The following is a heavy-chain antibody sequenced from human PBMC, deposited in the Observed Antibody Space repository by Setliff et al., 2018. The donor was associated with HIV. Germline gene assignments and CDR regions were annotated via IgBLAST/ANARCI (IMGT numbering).Heavy chain of an antibody. V-gene: IGHV4-31*03. CDR3: ARGYPVSYYYYMDV. D-gene: IGHD3-16*02. CDR1: GGSISSGGYY. CDR2: IYYSGST. Sequence: SETLSLTCTVSGGSISSGGYYWSWIRQQPGKGLEWIGYIYYSGSTYYNPSLKSRVTISVDTSKNQFSLELSSVTAADTAVYYCARGYPVSYYYYMDVWGKGTTVTVSS. J-gene: IGHJ6*03.